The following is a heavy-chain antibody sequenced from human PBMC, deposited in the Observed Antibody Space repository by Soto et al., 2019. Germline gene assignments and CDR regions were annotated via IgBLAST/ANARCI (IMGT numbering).Heavy chain of an antibody. CDR2: IYWNDDK. D-gene: IGHD6-25*01. CDR3: SRMRAAVYAFHI. J-gene: IGHJ3*02. V-gene: IGHV2-5*01. CDR1: GFSLSTSGVG. Sequence: SGPTLVNPTQTLTLTCTFSGFSLSTSGVGVGWIRQPPGKALEWLALIYWNDDKRYSPSLKSRLTITKDTSKNQVVLTMTNMDPVDTATYYCSRMRAAVYAFHISGQAPMVTVS.